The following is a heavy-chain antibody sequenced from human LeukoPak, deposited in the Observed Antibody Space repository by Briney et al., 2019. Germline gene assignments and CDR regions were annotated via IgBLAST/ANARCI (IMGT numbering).Heavy chain of an antibody. CDR2: IKQDGSEK. Sequence: GGSLRLSCAASGFTFGDTWMNWVRQVPGQGLEWVAYIKQDGSEKFYVASVKGRFTISRDNGKSSLYLQMNSLRAEDTALYYCATSYDMGWLIGYWGQGTLVTVSS. D-gene: IGHD3/OR15-3a*01. J-gene: IGHJ4*02. V-gene: IGHV3-7*03. CDR3: ATSYDMGWLIGY. CDR1: GFTFGDTW.